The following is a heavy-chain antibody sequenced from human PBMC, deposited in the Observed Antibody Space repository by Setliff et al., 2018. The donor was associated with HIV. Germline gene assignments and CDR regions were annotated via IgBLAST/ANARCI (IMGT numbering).Heavy chain of an antibody. V-gene: IGHV1-69*05. J-gene: IGHJ3*01. CDR3: ARTSGDAHNYEGAFDV. Sequence: GASVKVSCKVSGDTFNNYGLNWVRQAPGQGLEWMGGIIPIFKSADYAQKFQGRVTITTDESTSTAYMDLSSLKSEDTAIYYCARTSGDAHNYEGAFDVWGQGTLVTVSS. D-gene: IGHD3-3*01. CDR1: GDTFNNYG. CDR2: IIPIFKSA.